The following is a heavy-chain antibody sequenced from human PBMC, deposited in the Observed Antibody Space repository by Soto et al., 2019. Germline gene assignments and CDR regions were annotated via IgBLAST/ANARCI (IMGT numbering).Heavy chain of an antibody. J-gene: IGHJ5*02. CDR1: GFTFSSYG. CDR2: IWYDGSNK. CDR3: ARDLHTAYSGSGESNWFDP. V-gene: IGHV3-33*01. D-gene: IGHD3-10*01. Sequence: QVQLVESGGGVVQPGRSLRLSCAASGFTFSSYGMHWVRQAPGKGLEWVAVIWYDGSNKYYADSVKGRFTISRDNSKNTLYLQMNSLRAEDTAVYYCARDLHTAYSGSGESNWFDPWGQGTLVTVSS.